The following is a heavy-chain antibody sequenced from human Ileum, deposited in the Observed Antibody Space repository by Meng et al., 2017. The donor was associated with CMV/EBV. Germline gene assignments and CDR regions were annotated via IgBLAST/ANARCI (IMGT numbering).Heavy chain of an antibody. D-gene: IGHD3-22*01. CDR2: TYHSGST. Sequence: GGSISSNNWWSWVRPPPGQGLEWIGETYHSGSTNYNPSLQSRVTISLDKSTNQFSLKLSSVTAADTAVYYCARGASGDSGGYGFDYWGQGTLVTVSS. CDR1: GGSISSNNW. J-gene: IGHJ4*02. CDR3: ARGASGDSGGYGFDY. V-gene: IGHV4-4*02.